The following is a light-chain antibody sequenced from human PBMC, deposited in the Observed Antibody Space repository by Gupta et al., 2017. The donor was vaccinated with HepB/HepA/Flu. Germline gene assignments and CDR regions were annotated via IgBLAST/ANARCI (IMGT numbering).Light chain of an antibody. Sequence: DIQMTQFPSSVSASVGDRVTITCRANYDISKWLAWYQQKPGKAPKLLIYAASNLQSGVPSRFSGSRSETDFTLTINSLQPEDFATYYCQQAARSPYSFGQGTKLEI. V-gene: IGKV1-12*02. CDR2: AAS. CDR3: QQAARSPYS. J-gene: IGKJ2*03. CDR1: YDISKW.